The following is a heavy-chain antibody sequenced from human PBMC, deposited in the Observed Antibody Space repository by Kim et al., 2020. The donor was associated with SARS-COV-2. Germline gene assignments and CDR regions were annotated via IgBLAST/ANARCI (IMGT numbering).Heavy chain of an antibody. CDR3: AKLLPHAYCSGGSCFSYYYCSTDV. CDR2: ISGGGGST. CDR1: GFTFSSYA. J-gene: IGHJ6*01. V-gene: IGHV3-23*01. D-gene: IGHD2-15*01. Sequence: GGSLRLSCAASGFTFSSYAMSWVRQAPGKGLEWVSAISGGGGSTYYADSVKGRFTISRDNSKNTLYLQMNSLRAEDTAVYYLAKLLPHAYCSGGSCFSYYYCSTDVWGQVTTVTLSS.